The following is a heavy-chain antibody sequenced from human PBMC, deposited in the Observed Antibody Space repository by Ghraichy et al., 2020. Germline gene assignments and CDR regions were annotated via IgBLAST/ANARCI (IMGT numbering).Heavy chain of an antibody. V-gene: IGHV4-59*01. CDR3: ARFFPSVVPADWFDP. CDR2: IYYSGST. D-gene: IGHD2-15*01. Sequence: SETLSLTCTVSGGSISSYYWSWIRQPPGKGLEWIGYIYYSGSTNYNPSLKSRVTISVDTSKNQFSLMLSSVTAADTAVYYCARFFPSVVPADWFDPWGQGTLVTVSS. CDR1: GGSISSYY. J-gene: IGHJ5*02.